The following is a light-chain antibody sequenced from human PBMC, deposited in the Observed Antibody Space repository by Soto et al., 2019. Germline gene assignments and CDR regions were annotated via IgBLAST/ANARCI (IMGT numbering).Light chain of an antibody. CDR1: QGVSDSH. CDR2: GAS. V-gene: IGKV3-20*01. J-gene: IGKJ1*01. CDR3: QQYGSSLWT. Sequence: EIVLTQSPGSLSLSPGESATLSCRPSQGVSDSHLAWYQQKPGQAPRLLIYGASRRATGIPDRFSGSGSGTDFTLTISRLEPEDFAVYYCQQYGSSLWTFGQGTKVEIK.